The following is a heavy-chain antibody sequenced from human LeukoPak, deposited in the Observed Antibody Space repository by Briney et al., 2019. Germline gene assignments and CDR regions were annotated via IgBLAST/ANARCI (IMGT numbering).Heavy chain of an antibody. J-gene: IGHJ4*02. V-gene: IGHV3-74*01. CDR3: ARGVKANDFDY. CDR1: GFTFSSYW. Sequence: GGSLRLSCAASGFTFSSYWMHWVRQAPGKGLVWVSRINSDGSSTSYADSVKGRFTISRDNAKNMLYLQMNSLRAEDTAVYYCARGVKANDFDYWGQGTLVTVSS. CDR2: INSDGSST.